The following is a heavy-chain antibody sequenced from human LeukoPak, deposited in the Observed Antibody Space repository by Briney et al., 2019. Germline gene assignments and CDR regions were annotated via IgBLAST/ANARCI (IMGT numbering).Heavy chain of an antibody. J-gene: IGHJ4*02. V-gene: IGHV4-34*01. Sequence: PSEALSLTLAVYGGSFSGYYWSWVRQPPGEGLEWIGEIKHSGSTNYNPSLKSRVTISVDTSKNQFSLKLSSVTAADTAVYYCASYDYYFDYWGQGTLVTVSS. CDR3: ASYDYYFDY. CDR1: GGSFSGYY. D-gene: IGHD3-22*01. CDR2: IKHSGST.